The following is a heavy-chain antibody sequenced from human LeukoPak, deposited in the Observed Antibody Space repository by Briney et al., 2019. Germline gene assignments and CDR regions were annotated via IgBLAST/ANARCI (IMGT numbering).Heavy chain of an antibody. CDR1: GGSISSNTYH. J-gene: IGHJ4*03. Sequence: PFKTLCLTCTVSGGSISSNTYHWGCIRQPPGKGLEWIGNIYYNRRTFYNPSLKSRVTISEDTSKNQISLKLSSVTAADTAVYYCARRVLTGVDDWGQGNLVTVSS. D-gene: IGHD7-27*01. V-gene: IGHV4-39*01. CDR3: ARRVLTGVDD. CDR2: IYYNRRT.